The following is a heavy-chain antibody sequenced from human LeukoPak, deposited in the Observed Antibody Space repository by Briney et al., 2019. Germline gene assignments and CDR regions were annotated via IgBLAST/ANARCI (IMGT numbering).Heavy chain of an antibody. CDR3: AKVNGECYYDTSAYYFDY. CDR1: GFTVSSNY. Sequence: PGGSLRLSCAASGFTVSSNYMSWVRQAPGKGLEWVSVIYSGGSTYYADSVKGRFTISRDNSKNTLYLQMNSLRAEDTAVYHCAKVNGECYYDTSAYYFDYWGQGTLVTVSS. CDR2: IYSGGST. J-gene: IGHJ4*02. V-gene: IGHV3-53*01. D-gene: IGHD3-22*01.